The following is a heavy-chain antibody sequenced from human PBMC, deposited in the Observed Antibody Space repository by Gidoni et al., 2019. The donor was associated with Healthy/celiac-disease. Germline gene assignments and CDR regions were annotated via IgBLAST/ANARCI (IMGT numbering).Heavy chain of an antibody. Sequence: EVQLAQLRAEVKTPGATVKICCRVSGYTFTDYYMHWVQQATGTGLELLGLVDPEDGDTIYAEKFQGTVTITADTSTVTAYMELSSLGAEDTAVYYCAKVRHEVGNFHYYYYYMDVWGKGTTVTVSS. CDR1: GYTFTDYY. V-gene: IGHV1-69-2*01. CDR2: VDPEDGDT. J-gene: IGHJ6*03. CDR3: AKVRHEVGNFHYYYYYMDV. D-gene: IGHD4-4*01.